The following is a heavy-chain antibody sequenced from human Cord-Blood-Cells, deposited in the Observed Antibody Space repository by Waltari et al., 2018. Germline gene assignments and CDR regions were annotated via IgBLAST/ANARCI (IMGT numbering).Heavy chain of an antibody. CDR3: ARGLIWKGYGMDV. CDR1: GFTVSSTY. V-gene: IGHV3-53*02. Sequence: EVQLVETGGGLIQPGGSLRLSCAASGFTVSSTYMSWVRQAPGKGLEWVSVIYSGGSTYYADSVKGRFTISRDNSKNTLYLQMNSLRAEDTAVYYCARGLIWKGYGMDVWGQGTTVTVSS. D-gene: IGHD3-3*01. J-gene: IGHJ6*02. CDR2: IYSGGST.